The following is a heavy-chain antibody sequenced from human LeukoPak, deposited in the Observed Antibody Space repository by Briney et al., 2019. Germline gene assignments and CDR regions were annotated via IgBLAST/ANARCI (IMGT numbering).Heavy chain of an antibody. Sequence: GGSLRLSCIASGFTLSAYTMNWVRQVPGKGLEWVANIKQDGSEKYYVDSVKGRFTISRDNAKNSLYLQMNSLRAEDTAVYYCAKTYYYGSGSYWGQGTLVTVSS. CDR1: GFTLSAYT. CDR2: IKQDGSEK. V-gene: IGHV3-7*01. J-gene: IGHJ4*02. CDR3: AKTYYYGSGSY. D-gene: IGHD3-10*01.